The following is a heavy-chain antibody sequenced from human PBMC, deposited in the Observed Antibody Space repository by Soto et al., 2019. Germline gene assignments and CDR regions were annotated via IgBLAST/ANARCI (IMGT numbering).Heavy chain of an antibody. J-gene: IGHJ6*02. D-gene: IGHD2-15*01. CDR2: ISYDGSKK. Sequence: QVQLVESGGGVVQPGRSLRLSYAASGFTFDNYGLHWVRQAPGKGLEWVAVISYDGSKKFYADSVTGRFTISRDNSKNTLYLQMNTLRVEDTAVYYCAKDLDVVVVVTATRGLDGWGQGTTVTVSS. CDR3: AKDLDVVVVVTATRGLDG. CDR1: GFTFDNYG. V-gene: IGHV3-30*18.